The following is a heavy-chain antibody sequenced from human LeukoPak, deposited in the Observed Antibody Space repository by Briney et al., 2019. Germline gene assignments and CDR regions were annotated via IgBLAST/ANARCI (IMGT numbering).Heavy chain of an antibody. CDR1: GFTFSSYA. CDR2: ISGSGGST. J-gene: IGHJ4*02. Sequence: GGPLRLSCAASGFTFSSYAMSWVRQAPGKGLEWVSAISGSGGSTYYADSVKGRYTISRDNSKNTLYLQMNSLRAEDTAVYYCAKGDDYSNYFDYWGQGTLVTVSS. V-gene: IGHV3-23*01. CDR3: AKGDDYSNYFDY. D-gene: IGHD4-11*01.